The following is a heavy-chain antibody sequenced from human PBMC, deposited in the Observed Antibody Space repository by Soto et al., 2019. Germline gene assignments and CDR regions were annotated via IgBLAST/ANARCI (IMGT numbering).Heavy chain of an antibody. CDR1: GGSFSGYY. V-gene: IGHV4-34*01. D-gene: IGHD4-17*01. CDR2: INHSGSA. Sequence: QVQLQQWGAGLLKPSETLSLTCAVYGGSFSGYYWSWIRQPPGKGLEWIGEINHSGSANYNPSLESRLTISVDTSKNQFSLEVRSVTAADTAVYYCARATGYGSNSWLDSWCQGNLVTVSS. J-gene: IGHJ5*01. CDR3: ARATGYGSNSWLDS.